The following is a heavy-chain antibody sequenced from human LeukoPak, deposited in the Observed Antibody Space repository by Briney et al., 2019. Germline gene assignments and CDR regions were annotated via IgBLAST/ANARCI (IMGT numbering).Heavy chain of an antibody. V-gene: IGHV1-24*01. CDR2: FDPEDGET. CDR3: ARAEWGYYYMDV. D-gene: IGHD1-26*01. Sequence: ASVKVSCKVSGYTLTELSMHWVRQAPGKGLEWMGGFDPEDGETIYAQKFQGRVTMTEDTSTDTAYMDLRSLRSDDTAVYYCARAEWGYYYMDVWGKGTTVTVSS. CDR1: GYTLTELS. J-gene: IGHJ6*03.